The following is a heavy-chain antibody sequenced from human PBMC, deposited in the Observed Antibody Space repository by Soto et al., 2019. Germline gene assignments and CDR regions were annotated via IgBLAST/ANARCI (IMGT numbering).Heavy chain of an antibody. CDR1: GFTFSSYA. CDR3: ARGRGLTTGGY. J-gene: IGHJ4*02. CDR2: ISGSSGST. V-gene: IGHV3-23*01. Sequence: PGGSLRLSCAASGFTFSSYAMSWVRQAPGKGLEWVSAISGSSGSTYYADSVKGRFTISRDNAVNLLYLQMDSLRDEDTAVYYCARGRGLTTGGYWGQGTLVTVSS. D-gene: IGHD4-17*01.